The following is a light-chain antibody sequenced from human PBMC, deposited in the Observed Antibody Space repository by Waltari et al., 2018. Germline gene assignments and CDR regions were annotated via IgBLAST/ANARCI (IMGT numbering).Light chain of an antibody. CDR3: SSYTTSATLV. J-gene: IGLJ1*01. V-gene: IGLV2-14*03. CDR1: SSDVGNYDY. CDR2: DVT. Sequence: QSALTQPASVSGSPGQSITISCTGTSSDVGNYDYVSWYQQHPGKAPKLMIYDVTNRPSGGSNRFYGAKSCNTASLTISGLQAQDEADYYCSSYTTSATLVFGTGTKVTVL.